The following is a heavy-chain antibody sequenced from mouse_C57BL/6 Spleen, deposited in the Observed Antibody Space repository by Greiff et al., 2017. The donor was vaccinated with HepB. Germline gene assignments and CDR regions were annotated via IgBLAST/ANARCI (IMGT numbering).Heavy chain of an antibody. Sequence: EVQLVESGGGLVKPGGSLKLSCAASGFTFSSYAMSWVRQTPEKRLEWVATISDGGSYTYYPDNVKGRFTISRDNAKNNLYLQMSHLKSEDTAMYYCARADYYGSSWYYFDYWGQGTTLTVSS. J-gene: IGHJ2*01. CDR1: GFTFSSYA. CDR2: ISDGGSYT. V-gene: IGHV5-4*01. CDR3: ARADYYGSSWYYFDY. D-gene: IGHD1-1*01.